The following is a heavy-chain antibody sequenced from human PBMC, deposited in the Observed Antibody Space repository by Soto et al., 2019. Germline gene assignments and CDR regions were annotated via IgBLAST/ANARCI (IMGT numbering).Heavy chain of an antibody. CDR3: ARCSRVYIVATDAYYYYYYGMDV. J-gene: IGHJ6*02. CDR2: ISSSSSYI. D-gene: IGHD5-12*01. CDR1: GFTFSSYS. V-gene: IGHV3-21*01. Sequence: EVQLVESGGGLVKPGGSLRLSCAASGFTFSSYSMNWVRQAPGKGLEWVSSISSSSSYIYYADSVKGRFTISRDNAKNSLSLQMNSLRAEDTAVYYCARCSRVYIVATDAYYYYYYGMDVWGQGTTVTVSS.